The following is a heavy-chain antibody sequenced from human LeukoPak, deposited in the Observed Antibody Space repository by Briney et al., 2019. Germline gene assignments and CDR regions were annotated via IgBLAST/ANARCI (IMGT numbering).Heavy chain of an antibody. D-gene: IGHD6-13*01. V-gene: IGHV4-34*01. CDR3: ALSAMTAAGTTKL. CDR2: INHSGST. CDR1: GGSFSGYY. J-gene: IGHJ4*02. Sequence: SETLSLTCAVYGGSFSGYYWSWIRQPPGKGLEWIGEINHSGSTNYNPSLKSRVTISLDTSKKQFSLKVNSVTAADTAVYYCALSAMTAAGTTKLWGQGTLVTVSS.